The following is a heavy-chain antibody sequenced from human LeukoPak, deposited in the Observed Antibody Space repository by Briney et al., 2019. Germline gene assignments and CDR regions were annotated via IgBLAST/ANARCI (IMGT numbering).Heavy chain of an antibody. V-gene: IGHV3-20*04. Sequence: RGSLRLSCAASGFTIANYCLSWVRQAPGQGLEWVPGINWNGGGTGYADSVKGRFTIARDNAKNSLYLVMSSLRAEDTAFYYCARVQDRYYSGSGFDYWGQGTLVTVSS. CDR1: GFTIANYC. CDR3: ARVQDRYYSGSGFDY. CDR2: INWNGGGT. D-gene: IGHD3-10*01. J-gene: IGHJ4*02.